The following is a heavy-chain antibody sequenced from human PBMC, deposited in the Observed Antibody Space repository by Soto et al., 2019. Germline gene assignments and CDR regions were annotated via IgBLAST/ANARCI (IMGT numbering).Heavy chain of an antibody. Sequence: GGSLRLSCAASGFTFSSYAMSWVRQAPGKGLEWVSAISGSGGSTYYADSVKGRFTISRDNSKNTLYLQMNSLRAEDTAVYYCANGGLRVVELSLYEPDDYWGQGTLFTVCS. V-gene: IGHV3-23*01. CDR2: ISGSGGST. CDR1: GFTFSSYA. D-gene: IGHD3-16*02. CDR3: ANGGLRVVELSLYEPDDY. J-gene: IGHJ4*02.